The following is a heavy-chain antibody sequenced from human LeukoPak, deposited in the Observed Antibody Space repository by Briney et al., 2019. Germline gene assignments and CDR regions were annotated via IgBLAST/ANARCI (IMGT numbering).Heavy chain of an antibody. Sequence: SLRLSCAASGFTFDDYAMHWVRQAPGKGLEWVSGISWNSGSIGYADSVKGRFTISKDNAKNSLYLQMNSLRAEDTALYYCAKDLEYSGSFRIRGLDYWGQGTLVTVSS. V-gene: IGHV3-9*01. CDR1: GFTFDDYA. J-gene: IGHJ4*02. D-gene: IGHD6-6*01. CDR2: ISWNSGSI. CDR3: AKDLEYSGSFRIRGLDY.